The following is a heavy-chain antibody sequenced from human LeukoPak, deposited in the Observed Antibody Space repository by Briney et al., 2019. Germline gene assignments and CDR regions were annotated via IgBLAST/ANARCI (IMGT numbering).Heavy chain of an antibody. Sequence: PTETLSLTCAVYGGSFSGYYWSWIRQPPGKGLEWIGEINHSGSTNYSPSLKSRVTISVDTSKNQFSLKLSSVTAADTAVYYCARAPEPQVFDYWGQGTLVTVSS. J-gene: IGHJ4*02. CDR2: INHSGST. CDR1: GGSFSGYY. V-gene: IGHV4-34*01. D-gene: IGHD1-14*01. CDR3: ARAPEPQVFDY.